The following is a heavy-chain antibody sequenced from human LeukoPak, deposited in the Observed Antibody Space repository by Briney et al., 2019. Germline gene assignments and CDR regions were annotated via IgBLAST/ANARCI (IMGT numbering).Heavy chain of an antibody. Sequence: PGGSLRLSCAASGFTFSSYEMNWVRQPPGKGLEWIGEINHSGSTNYNPSLKSRVTISVDTSKNQFSLKLSSVTAADTAVYYCARGPGYCSSTSCYIDYWGQGTLVTVSS. CDR1: GFTFSSYE. V-gene: IGHV4-34*01. J-gene: IGHJ4*02. D-gene: IGHD2-2*02. CDR2: INHSGST. CDR3: ARGPGYCSSTSCYIDY.